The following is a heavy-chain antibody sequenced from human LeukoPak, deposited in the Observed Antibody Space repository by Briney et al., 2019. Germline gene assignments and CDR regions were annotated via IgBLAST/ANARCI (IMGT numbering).Heavy chain of an antibody. CDR1: GDFVSSGSYF. CDR3: ARGDYGDYVV. D-gene: IGHD4-17*01. V-gene: IGHV4-61*02. J-gene: IGHJ4*02. CDR2: VYSTGST. Sequence: SETLSLTCTVSGDFVSSGSYFWSWIRQPAGKGLEWIGRVYSTGSTNYNPSLKSRVTISVDTSKNQFSLKVSSVTAVDTAVYYCARGDYGDYVVWGQGTLVTVSS.